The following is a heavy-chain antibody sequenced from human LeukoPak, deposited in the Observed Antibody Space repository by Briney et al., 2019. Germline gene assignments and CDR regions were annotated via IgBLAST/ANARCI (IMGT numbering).Heavy chain of an antibody. J-gene: IGHJ4*02. Sequence: ASVKVSCKASGYTFTSYGISWVRQAPGQGLEWMGWISAYNGNTNYAQKLQGRVTMTTDTSTSTANMELRSLRSDDTAVYYCARVSVDIVATFDYWGQGTLVTVSS. D-gene: IGHD5-12*01. V-gene: IGHV1-18*04. CDR2: ISAYNGNT. CDR1: GYTFTSYG. CDR3: ARVSVDIVATFDY.